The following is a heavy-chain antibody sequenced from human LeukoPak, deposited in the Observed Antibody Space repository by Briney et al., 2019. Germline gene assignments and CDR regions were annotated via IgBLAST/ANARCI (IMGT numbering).Heavy chain of an antibody. J-gene: IGHJ6*02. V-gene: IGHV3-74*01. CDR3: ARGRSYYYAMDV. Sequence: GGSLRLSCAASGFTFSDYWMHRVRQAPGKGLVWVSRINSGGSSRTYADSVKGRFTVSRDDAKNTLYLQMNSLRVEDTAVYYCARGRSYYYAMDVWGQGTTVTVSS. CDR1: GFTFSDYW. CDR2: INSGGSSR.